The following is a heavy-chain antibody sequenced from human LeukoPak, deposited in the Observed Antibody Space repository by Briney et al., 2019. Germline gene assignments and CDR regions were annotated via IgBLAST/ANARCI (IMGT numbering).Heavy chain of an antibody. CDR1: GYTFTGYY. CDR3: ARDSYYDFWSAPPRGWFDP. D-gene: IGHD3-3*01. V-gene: IGHV1-2*02. Sequence: GASVKVSCKASGYTFTGYYMHWVRQAPGQGLEWMGWINPNSGGTNYAQKLQGRVTMTRDTSISTAYMELSRLRSDDTAVYYCARDSYYDFWSAPPRGWFDPWGQGTLVTVSS. CDR2: INPNSGGT. J-gene: IGHJ5*02.